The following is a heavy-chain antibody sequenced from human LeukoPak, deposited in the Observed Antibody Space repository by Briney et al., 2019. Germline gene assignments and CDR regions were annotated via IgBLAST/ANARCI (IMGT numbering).Heavy chain of an antibody. V-gene: IGHV4-61*02. J-gene: IGHJ4*02. CDR3: ARDYGYCSSTSCYYYFDY. CDR2: IYTSGST. Sequence: SQTLSLTCTVSGGSISSGSYYWSWIRQPAGKGLEWIGRIYTSGSTNYNPSLKSRVTISVDTSKNQFSLKLSSVTAADTAVYYCARDYGYCSSTSCYYYFDYWGQETLVTASS. CDR1: GGSISSGSYY. D-gene: IGHD2-2*01.